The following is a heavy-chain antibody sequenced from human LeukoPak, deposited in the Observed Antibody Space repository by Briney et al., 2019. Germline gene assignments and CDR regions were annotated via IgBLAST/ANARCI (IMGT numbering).Heavy chain of an antibody. J-gene: IGHJ4*02. CDR3: ARESHDVGAYYFDY. CDR2: INAGNGNT. D-gene: IGHD1-26*01. CDR1: GYTFTSYA. Sequence: ASVKVSCKASGYTFTSYAMHWVRQAPGQRLEWMGWINAGNGNTKYSQKFQGRVTITRDTSASTAYMELSSLRSEDTAVYYCARESHDVGAYYFDYWGRGTLVTVSS. V-gene: IGHV1-3*01.